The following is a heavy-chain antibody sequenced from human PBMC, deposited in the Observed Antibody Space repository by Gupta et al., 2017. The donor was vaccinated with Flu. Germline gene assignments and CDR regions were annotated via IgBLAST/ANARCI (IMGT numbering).Heavy chain of an antibody. V-gene: IGHV3-74*03. Sequence: WVRQAPWKGLVWVSRIGPDGTTTYADSVKGRFTSSRDIAKNKLYLQMNSLKAEDTAVYYCSRDTTGPNDCWGQGALVTVSS. D-gene: IGHD1-1*01. J-gene: IGHJ4*02. CDR2: IGPDGTTT. CDR3: SRDTTGPNDC.